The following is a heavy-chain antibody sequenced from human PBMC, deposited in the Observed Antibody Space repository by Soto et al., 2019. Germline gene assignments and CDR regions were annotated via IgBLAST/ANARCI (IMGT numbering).Heavy chain of an antibody. CDR1: GGTFSSYA. Sequence: SVKVSCKASGGTFSSYAISWVRQAPGQGLEWMGGIIPIFGTANYAQKFQGRVTITADTSTSTAYMELRSLRSDDTAVYYCAREDYYYGSGSYFSYRPPENWFDPWGQGTLVTVSS. CDR2: IIPIFGTA. D-gene: IGHD3-10*01. CDR3: AREDYYYGSGSYFSYRPPENWFDP. V-gene: IGHV1-69*06. J-gene: IGHJ5*02.